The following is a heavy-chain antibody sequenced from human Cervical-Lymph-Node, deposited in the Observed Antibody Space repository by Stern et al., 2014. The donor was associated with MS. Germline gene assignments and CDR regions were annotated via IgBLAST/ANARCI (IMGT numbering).Heavy chain of an antibody. CDR2: LDWDDDK. V-gene: IGHV2-70*04. J-gene: IGHJ4*02. CDR1: GFSLSTSGMR. D-gene: IGHD3-3*01. CDR3: ARSPPYYEFWNDYYYFDY. Sequence: ESGPALVKPPQTLTLTCTFSGFSLSTSGMRLSWIRQPPGKALEWLARLDWDDDKFYSPSLNNMLTIAKDTSKNQVVLTMTNMDPVDTATYYCARSPPYYEFWNDYYYFDYWGQGTLVAVSS.